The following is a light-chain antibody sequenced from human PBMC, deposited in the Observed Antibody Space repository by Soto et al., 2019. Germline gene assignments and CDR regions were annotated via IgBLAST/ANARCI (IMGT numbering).Light chain of an antibody. V-gene: IGLV2-8*01. CDR3: SSYAGSNNNYV. CDR1: SSDVGGYNY. CDR2: EVS. J-gene: IGLJ1*01. Sequence: QSVLTQPPSPSGSPGQPVTLSCTGTSSDVGGYNYVSWYQHHPGKAPKLMIYEVSKRPSGVPDRFSGSKSGNTASLTVSGLQAEDEADYYCSSYAGSNNNYVFGTGTKVTVL.